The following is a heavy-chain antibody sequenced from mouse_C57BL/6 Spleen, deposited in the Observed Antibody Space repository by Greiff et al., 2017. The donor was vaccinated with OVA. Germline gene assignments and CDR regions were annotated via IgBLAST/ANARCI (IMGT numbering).Heavy chain of an antibody. Sequence: EVKVVESGGGLVKPGGSLKLSCAASGFTFSDYGMHWVRQAPEKGLEWVAHISSGSSTIYYADTVKGRFTISRDNAKNTLFLQMTRLMSEDTAMYYGARRGNYSAWFAYWGQGTLVTVSA. D-gene: IGHD2-1*01. J-gene: IGHJ3*01. CDR2: ISSGSSTI. CDR1: GFTFSDYG. CDR3: ARRGNYSAWFAY. V-gene: IGHV5-17*01.